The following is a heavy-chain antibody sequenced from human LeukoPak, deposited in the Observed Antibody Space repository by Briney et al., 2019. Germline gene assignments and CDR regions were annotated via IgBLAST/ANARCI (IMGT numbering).Heavy chain of an antibody. CDR1: GYTFTGYY. V-gene: IGHV1-2*06. Sequence: ASVKVSCKASGYTFTGYYMHWVRQAPGQGLEWMGRINPNSGGTNYAQKFQGRVTMTRDTSISTAYMELSRLRSDDTAVYYCAREGVDCSSTSCYILFPWGQGTLVTVSS. J-gene: IGHJ5*02. CDR2: INPNSGGT. D-gene: IGHD2-2*02. CDR3: AREGVDCSSTSCYILFP.